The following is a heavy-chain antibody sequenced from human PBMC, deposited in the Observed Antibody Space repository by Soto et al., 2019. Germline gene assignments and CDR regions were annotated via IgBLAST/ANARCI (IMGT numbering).Heavy chain of an antibody. V-gene: IGHV4-4*02. Sequence: SETLSLTCAFSGFSISSSNWWSWVRQPPGKGLEWIGEIYHSGSTNYNPSLKSRVTISVDKSKNQFSLKLSSVTAADTAVYYCARAAMGGSSWPFDYWGQGTLVTV. D-gene: IGHD6-13*01. CDR2: IYHSGST. J-gene: IGHJ4*02. CDR3: ARAAMGGSSWPFDY. CDR1: GFSISSSNW.